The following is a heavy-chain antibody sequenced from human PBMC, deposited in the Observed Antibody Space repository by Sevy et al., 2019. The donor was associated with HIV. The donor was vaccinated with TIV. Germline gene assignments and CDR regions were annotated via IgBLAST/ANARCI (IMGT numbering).Heavy chain of an antibody. CDR1: GFAFSTHA. Sequence: GGSLRLSCAASGFAFSTHAMHWVRQAPGKGLEWVAVLSYEGTETFYAASVEARFTISRDNSKNMLSLQINSLKPEDTAVYYCARDGGYSIKWYPLYWGHGTLVTVSS. CDR3: ARDGGYSIKWYPLY. CDR2: LSYEGTET. V-gene: IGHV3-30-3*01. J-gene: IGHJ4*01. D-gene: IGHD1-26*01.